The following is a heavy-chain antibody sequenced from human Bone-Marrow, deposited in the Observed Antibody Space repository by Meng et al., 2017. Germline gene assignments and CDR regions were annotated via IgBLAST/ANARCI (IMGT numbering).Heavy chain of an antibody. V-gene: IGHV1-46*01. J-gene: IGHJ4*02. CDR3: AAEGATLKNFDY. CDR1: GYTFTGHY. CDR2: INPTGSTT. Sequence: QVQLVHSGAEVKKTGASVKVSCKASGYTFTGHYMHWVRQAPGQGLEWMGCINPTGSTTKYSQTFRGRVTMTRDTSTSTVSMELSSLRSEDTAVYFCAAEGATLKNFDYWGQGTLVTVSS.